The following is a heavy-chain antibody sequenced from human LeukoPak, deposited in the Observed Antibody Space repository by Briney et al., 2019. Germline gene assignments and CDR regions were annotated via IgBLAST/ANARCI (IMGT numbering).Heavy chain of an antibody. J-gene: IGHJ3*02. CDR3: ARAGGHSYGYGAGDAFDI. CDR2: IYHSGST. CDR1: GYSISSGYY. D-gene: IGHD5-18*01. Sequence: SETLSLTCTVSGYSISSGYYWGWIRQPPGKGLEWIGSIYHSGSTYYNPSLKSRVTISVDTSKNQFSLKLSSVTAADTAVYYCARAGGHSYGYGAGDAFDIWDQGTMVTVSS. V-gene: IGHV4-38-2*02.